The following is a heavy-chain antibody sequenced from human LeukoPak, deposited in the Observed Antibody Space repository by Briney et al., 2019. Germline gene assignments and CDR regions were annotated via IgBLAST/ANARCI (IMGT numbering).Heavy chain of an antibody. CDR1: GYTFTSSD. J-gene: IGHJ5*02. V-gene: IGHV1-8*01. CDR3: ARGPSVTMVRGVINSPFDP. CDR2: MNPNSGNT. D-gene: IGHD3-10*01. Sequence: ASVKVSCKSSGYTFTSSDINWVRPATGQRLERMGWMNPNSGNTGYDQKFQGRVTMTRNTSISTVYMELSSLRSEDTAVYYCARGPSVTMVRGVINSPFDPWGQGTLVTVSS.